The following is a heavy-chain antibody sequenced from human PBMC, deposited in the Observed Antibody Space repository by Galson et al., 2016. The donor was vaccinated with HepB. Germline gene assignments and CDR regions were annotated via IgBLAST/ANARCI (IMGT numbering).Heavy chain of an antibody. J-gene: IGHJ5*02. Sequence: SVKVSCKASGDTFNNYAISWVRQAPGQGLEWMGRIILILGITNYAQKFQGRVPITADKATSTAYMELSSLRPEDTAVYYCARDRDNDYDSGSYRANWFDPWGQGTLVTVSS. D-gene: IGHD3-10*01. CDR2: IILILGIT. CDR1: GDTFNNYA. V-gene: IGHV1-69*04. CDR3: ARDRDNDYDSGSYRANWFDP.